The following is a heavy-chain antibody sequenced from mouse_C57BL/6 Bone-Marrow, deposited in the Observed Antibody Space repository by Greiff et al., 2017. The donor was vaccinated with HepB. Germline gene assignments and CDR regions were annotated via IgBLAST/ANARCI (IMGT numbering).Heavy chain of an antibody. V-gene: IGHV1-4*01. CDR3: ASPSWFAY. CDR2: INPSSGYT. J-gene: IGHJ3*01. CDR1: GYTFTSYT. Sequence: VQLQQSGAELARPGASVKMSCKASGYTFTSYTMHWVKQRPGQGLEWIGYINPSSGYTKYNQKFKDKATLTADKSSSTAYMQLSSLTSEDSAVYDCASPSWFAYWGQGTRVTVSA.